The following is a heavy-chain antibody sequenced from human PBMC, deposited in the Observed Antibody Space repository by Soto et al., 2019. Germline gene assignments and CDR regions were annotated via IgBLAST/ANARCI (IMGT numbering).Heavy chain of an antibody. J-gene: IGHJ4*02. CDR2: INQDGSEK. Sequence: EVQLVESGGGLVQPGGSLRLSCAASGFTFSSYWMDWVRQAPGKGLEWVANINQDGSEKHYVDSVKGRFTISRDNAKNSLYLQMSSLTAVDSALYYCSPSLDYWGQGTLVTVSS. CDR1: GFTFSSYW. CDR3: SPSLDY. V-gene: IGHV3-7*01.